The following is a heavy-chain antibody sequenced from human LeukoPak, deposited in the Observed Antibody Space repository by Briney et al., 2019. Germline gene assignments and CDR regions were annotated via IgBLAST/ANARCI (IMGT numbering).Heavy chain of an antibody. Sequence: SETLSLTCIVSGDSIGTSNYCWGWIRQPPGKGLEWIGSSHYPGSTYYSPSLKSRITISMDTSKNQFSLKLASVTAADTAVYYCVRVNIVAVPSANFDYWGQGTLVTVSS. CDR3: VRVNIVAVPSANFDY. CDR2: SHYPGST. J-gene: IGHJ4*02. V-gene: IGHV4-39*07. D-gene: IGHD2-2*01. CDR1: GDSIGTSNYC.